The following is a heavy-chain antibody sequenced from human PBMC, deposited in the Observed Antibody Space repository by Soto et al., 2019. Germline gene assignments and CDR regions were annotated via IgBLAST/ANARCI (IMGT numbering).Heavy chain of an antibody. J-gene: IGHJ6*03. D-gene: IGHD7-27*01. CDR1: GFILSDCA. CDR2: ISSSSSVI. V-gene: IGHV3-48*01. CDR3: ARDLSWGSNWYYYMDV. Sequence: EVQLVESGGGLVQPGGSLRLSCATSGFILSDCAMNWVRQAPGKGLEWVSYISSSSSVIDYADSVKGRFTVSRDNARNSVYLQMNRLRAEDTAVYYWARDLSWGSNWYYYMDVWGKGTTVTVSS.